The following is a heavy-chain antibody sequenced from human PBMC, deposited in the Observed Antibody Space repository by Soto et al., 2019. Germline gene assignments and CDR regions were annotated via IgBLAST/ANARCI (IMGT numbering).Heavy chain of an antibody. Sequence: QVQLVESGGGVVQPGRSLRLSCAASGFTFSSYGMHWVRQAPGKGLEWVAVIWYDGRNKNYADSVKGRFTISRDNSKNTLYLQMNSLRAEDTAVYFCVIEEQQLEQRMDYWGQGTLVTVSS. J-gene: IGHJ4*02. CDR3: VIEEQQLEQRMDY. CDR2: IWYDGRNK. CDR1: GFTFSSYG. D-gene: IGHD6-13*01. V-gene: IGHV3-33*01.